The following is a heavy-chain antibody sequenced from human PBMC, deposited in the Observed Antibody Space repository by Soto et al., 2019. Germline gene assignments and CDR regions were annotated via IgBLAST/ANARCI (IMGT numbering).Heavy chain of an antibody. CDR2: IWYDGNNK. V-gene: IGHV3-33*01. J-gene: IGHJ4*02. D-gene: IGHD5-18*01. CDR1: GFTFSSHG. CDR3: ARETMDTMAYCFDY. Sequence: PGGSLRLSCEASGFTFSSHGIHWVRQAPGKGLEWVAVIWYDGNNKEYAASVKGRFTISRDNSKNTLYLQMNSLRVEDTAMYFCARETMDTMAYCFDYWGQGNMVTVSS.